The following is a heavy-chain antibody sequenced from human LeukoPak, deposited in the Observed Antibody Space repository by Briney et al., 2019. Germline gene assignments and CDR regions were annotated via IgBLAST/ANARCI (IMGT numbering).Heavy chain of an antibody. CDR2: IYSAGTT. CDR3: ASQSTPVLPFDI. J-gene: IGHJ3*02. V-gene: IGHV3-66*04. Sequence: PGGSLRLSCAASGLTVSSNYISWVRQAPGKGLEWVSVIYSAGTTYYADSVEGRFTISRDNSKNTLYLQMNSLRVEDTAVYYCASQSTPVLPFDIWGQGTMVTVSS. CDR1: GLTVSSNY.